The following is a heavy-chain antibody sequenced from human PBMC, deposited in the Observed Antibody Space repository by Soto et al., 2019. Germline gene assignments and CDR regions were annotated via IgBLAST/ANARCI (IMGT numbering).Heavy chain of an antibody. D-gene: IGHD3-16*02. Sequence: EVQLVESGGGLVQPGGSLRLSCAASGFTVSSNFMSWVRQAPGKGLEWVSVIYSGGSTYYADSVKGRFTISRDNSKNTLYLQMNSLRAEDTAVYYWARPHSLSYPYGMDVWGQGTTVTVSS. CDR3: ARPHSLSYPYGMDV. V-gene: IGHV3-66*04. CDR2: IYSGGST. J-gene: IGHJ6*02. CDR1: GFTVSSNF.